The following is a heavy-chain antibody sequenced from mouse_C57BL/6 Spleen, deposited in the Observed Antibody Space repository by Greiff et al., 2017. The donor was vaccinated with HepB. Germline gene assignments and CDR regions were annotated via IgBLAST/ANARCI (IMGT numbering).Heavy chain of an antibody. J-gene: IGHJ2*01. V-gene: IGHV1-81*01. Sequence: VQLVESGAELARPGASVKLSCKASGYTFTSYGISWVKQRTGQGLEWIGEIYPRSGNTYYNEKFKGKATLTADKSSSTAYMELRSLTSEDSAVYFCARSYGNYVYFDYWGQGTTLTVSS. CDR2: IYPRSGNT. CDR1: GYTFTSYG. CDR3: ARSYGNYVYFDY. D-gene: IGHD2-1*01.